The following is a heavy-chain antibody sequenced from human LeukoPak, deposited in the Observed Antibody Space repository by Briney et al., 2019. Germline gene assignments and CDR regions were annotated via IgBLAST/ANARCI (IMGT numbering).Heavy chain of an antibody. J-gene: IGHJ4*02. CDR1: GGSMFSYY. V-gene: IGHV4-59*01. D-gene: IGHD3-10*01. Sequence: SETLSLTCTVSGGSMFSYYWSWVRQSPGKGLEWVGYIYYTGSTNYNPPLKSRITISIDMSRTQFSLKLRSVTAADTAVYYCASTYFGSGSFPLDYWGQGTLVTVSS. CDR3: ASTYFGSGSFPLDY. CDR2: IYYTGST.